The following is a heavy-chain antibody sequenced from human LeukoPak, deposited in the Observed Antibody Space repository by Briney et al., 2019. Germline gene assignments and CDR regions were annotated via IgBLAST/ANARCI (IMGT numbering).Heavy chain of an antibody. CDR1: GYSISSDYY. V-gene: IGHV4-38-2*01. J-gene: IGHJ3*02. CDR3: ARGQRWLQYDDAFDI. D-gene: IGHD5-24*01. Sequence: SETLSLTCAVSGYSISSDYYWGWIRQPPGKGLEWIGSIYHSGSTYYNPSLESRVTISLDTSKNQFSLKLSSVTAADTAVYYCARGQRWLQYDDAFDIWGQGTMVIVTS. CDR2: IYHSGST.